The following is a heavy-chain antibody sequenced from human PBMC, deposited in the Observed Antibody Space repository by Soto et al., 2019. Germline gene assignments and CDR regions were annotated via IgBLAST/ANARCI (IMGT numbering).Heavy chain of an antibody. V-gene: IGHV3-66*01. D-gene: IGHD6-19*01. J-gene: IGHJ4*02. CDR3: ARSWAVAGSYDY. CDR1: GFTVSSNY. CDR2: IYSGGST. Sequence: EVQLVESGGGLVQPGGSLRLSCAASGFTVSSNYTNWVRQAPGKGLEWVSVIYSGGSTYYADSVKGRFTISRDNSKNTLYLQMNSLRAEDTAVYYCARSWAVAGSYDYWGQGTLVTVS.